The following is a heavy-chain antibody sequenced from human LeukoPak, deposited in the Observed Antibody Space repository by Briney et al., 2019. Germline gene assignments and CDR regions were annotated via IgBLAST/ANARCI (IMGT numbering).Heavy chain of an antibody. J-gene: IGHJ6*04. CDR1: GGSISSYY. CDR3: ARFSSSWTNYYYYYGMDV. D-gene: IGHD6-13*01. V-gene: IGHV4-59*01. CDR2: IYYSGST. Sequence: SETLSLTCTVSGGSISSYYWSWIRQPPGKGLERIGYIYYSGSTNYNPPLKSRVTISVDTSKNQFSLKLSSVTAADTAVYYCARFSSSWTNYYYYYGMDVWGKGTTVTVSS.